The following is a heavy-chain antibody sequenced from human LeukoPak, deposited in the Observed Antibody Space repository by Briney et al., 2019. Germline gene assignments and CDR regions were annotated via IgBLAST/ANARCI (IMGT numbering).Heavy chain of an antibody. CDR2: IYYSGST. D-gene: IGHD6-13*01. V-gene: IGHV4-59*01. CDR1: GGSISSYY. Sequence: SETLSLTCPVSGGSISSYYWSWIRQPPGKGLEWIGYIYYSGSTNYNPSLKSRVTISVDTSKNQFSLKLSSVTAADTAVYYCARGIAAVGPFDYWGQGTLVTVSS. CDR3: ARGIAAVGPFDY. J-gene: IGHJ4*02.